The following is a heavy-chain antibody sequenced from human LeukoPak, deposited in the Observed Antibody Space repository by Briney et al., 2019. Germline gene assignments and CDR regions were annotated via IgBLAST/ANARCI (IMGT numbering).Heavy chain of an antibody. CDR1: DGSSSSSS. CDR2: VYYSGST. Sequence: SETLSLTCTVSDGSSSSSSWNWIRQPPEKGLEWIGYVYYSGSTKYNPSLESRVTISIDKSKNQIALELTSVTAADTAVYYCAKEIVGAPTPGAYWGQGILVTVSS. D-gene: IGHD1-26*01. J-gene: IGHJ4*02. V-gene: IGHV4-59*12. CDR3: AKEIVGAPTPGAY.